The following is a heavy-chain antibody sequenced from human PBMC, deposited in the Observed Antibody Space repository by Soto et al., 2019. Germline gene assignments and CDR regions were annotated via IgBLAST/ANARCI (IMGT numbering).Heavy chain of an antibody. D-gene: IGHD1-26*01. Sequence: SVNVSCKSSGFTFTSSSVQWGRQARGQRLEWIGWIVVGSGNTNYAQKFQERVTITRDMSTSTAYMELSSLRSEDTAVYYCAALAVGATTTGHFDYWGQGTLVTVSS. J-gene: IGHJ4*02. V-gene: IGHV1-58*01. CDR1: GFTFTSSS. CDR3: AALAVGATTTGHFDY. CDR2: IVVGSGNT.